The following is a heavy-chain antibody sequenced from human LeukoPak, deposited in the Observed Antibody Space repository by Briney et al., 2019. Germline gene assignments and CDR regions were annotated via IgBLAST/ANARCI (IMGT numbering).Heavy chain of an antibody. CDR3: ARDSSYDYVWGSYRYTPFDH. V-gene: IGHV3-21*01. D-gene: IGHD3-16*02. J-gene: IGHJ4*02. CDR1: GFIFSSFA. Sequence: GGSLRLSCAASGFIFSSFAMTWVRQPPGKGLEWVSSISGSSSYIYYADSVKGRFTISRDNAKNSLYVQMNSLRAEDTAVYYCARDSSYDYVWGSYRYTPFDHWGQGTLVTVSS. CDR2: ISGSSSYI.